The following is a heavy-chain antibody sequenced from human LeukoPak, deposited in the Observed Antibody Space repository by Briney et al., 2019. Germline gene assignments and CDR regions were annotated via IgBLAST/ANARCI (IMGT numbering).Heavy chain of an antibody. D-gene: IGHD3-22*01. J-gene: IGHJ4*02. V-gene: IGHV3-11*04. CDR2: ISSSGSNI. CDR3: ARDSLYDDNGYYHYSDY. Sequence: PGGSLRLSCAASGFTLSDYYMSWIRQAPGKGLEWISYISSSGSNIYYADSVKGRFTMSRDNAKGSLYLQMNSLRAEDTAVYFCARDSLYDDNGYYHYSDYWGQGTLVTVSS. CDR1: GFTLSDYY.